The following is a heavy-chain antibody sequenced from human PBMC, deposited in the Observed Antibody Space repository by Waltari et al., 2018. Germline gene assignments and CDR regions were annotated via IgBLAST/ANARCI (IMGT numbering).Heavy chain of an antibody. D-gene: IGHD3-3*01. Sequence: QVQLQQWGAGLLKPSETLSLTCAVYGGSFSGYYWSWIRQPPGKGLEWIGEINHSGSTNDNPSLKSRVTISVDTSKNQFSLKLSSVTAADTAVYYCARAVYYDFWSGYYPDWFDPWGQGTLVTVSS. CDR1: GGSFSGYY. CDR2: INHSGST. CDR3: ARAVYYDFWSGYYPDWFDP. J-gene: IGHJ5*02. V-gene: IGHV4-34*01.